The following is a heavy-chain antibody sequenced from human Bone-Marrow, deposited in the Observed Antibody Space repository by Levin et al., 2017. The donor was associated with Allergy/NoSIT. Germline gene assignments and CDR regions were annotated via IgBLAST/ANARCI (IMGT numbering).Heavy chain of an antibody. Sequence: GGSLRLSCKASGYTFTGYYMHWVRQAPGQGLEWMGRINPNSGGTNYAQKFQGRVTMTRDTSISTAYMELSRLRSDDTAVYYCARDRLHYMDVWGKGTTVTVSS. V-gene: IGHV1-2*06. J-gene: IGHJ6*03. CDR3: ARDRLHYMDV. CDR1: GYTFTGYY. D-gene: IGHD5-18*01. CDR2: INPNSGGT.